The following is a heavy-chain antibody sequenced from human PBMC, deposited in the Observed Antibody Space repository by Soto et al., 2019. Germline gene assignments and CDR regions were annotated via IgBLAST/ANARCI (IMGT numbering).Heavy chain of an antibody. J-gene: IGHJ4*02. D-gene: IGHD4-17*01. Sequence: SETLSLTCTVSGGSISSYYWSWIRQPPGKGLEWIGYIYYSGSTNYNPSLKSRVTISVDKSKNQFSLKLTSVTAADSAVFYCARQLMRPRAYGVLEWGPKNIRVLAHFDSWGLGTLVTVSS. V-gene: IGHV4-59*08. CDR2: IYYSGST. CDR1: GGSISSYY. CDR3: ARQLMRPRAYGVLEWGPKNIRVLAHFDS.